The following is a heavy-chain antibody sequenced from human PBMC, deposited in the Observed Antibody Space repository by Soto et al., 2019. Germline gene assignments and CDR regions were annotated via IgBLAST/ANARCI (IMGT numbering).Heavy chain of an antibody. J-gene: IGHJ5*02. CDR1: GYTFTSYG. CDR3: ARDTPLGVVPTGWFDP. CDR2: ISAYNGNT. D-gene: IGHD3-3*01. V-gene: IGHV1-18*01. Sequence: ASVKVSCKASGYTFTSYGISWVRQAPGQGLEWMGWISAYNGNTNYAQKLQGRVTMTTDTSTSTAYMELRSLRSDDTAVYYCARDTPLGVVPTGWFDPWGQGTLVTVSS.